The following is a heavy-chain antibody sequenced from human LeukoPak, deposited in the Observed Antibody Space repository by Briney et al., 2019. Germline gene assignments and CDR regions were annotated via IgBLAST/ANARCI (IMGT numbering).Heavy chain of an antibody. CDR1: GFTFSSYS. D-gene: IGHD5-24*01. J-gene: IGHJ6*02. Sequence: GGSLRLSCAASGFTFSSYSMNWVRQAPGKGLEWVSSISSSSSYIYYADSVKGRFTISRDNAKNSLYLQMNSLRAEDTAVYYCARDLQGRIYYYYGMDVWGQETTVTVSS. V-gene: IGHV3-21*01. CDR2: ISSSSSYI. CDR3: ARDLQGRIYYYYGMDV.